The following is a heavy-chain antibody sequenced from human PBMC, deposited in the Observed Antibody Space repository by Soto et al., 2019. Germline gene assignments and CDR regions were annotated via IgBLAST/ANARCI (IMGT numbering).Heavy chain of an antibody. CDR3: VRAPREDTGYEYYFDY. V-gene: IGHV3-7*01. Sequence: EVQLVEFGGGLVQPGGSLRLSCAGSGFTISSYWMSWVRQAPDKGLEWVAKIKQDGSAKSYVDSVKGRFTISRDNARNSLSLQMDSLRAEDTAVYYCVRAPREDTGYEYYFDYWGQGTLVTVSS. D-gene: IGHD5-12*01. CDR1: GFTISSYW. CDR2: IKQDGSAK. J-gene: IGHJ4*02.